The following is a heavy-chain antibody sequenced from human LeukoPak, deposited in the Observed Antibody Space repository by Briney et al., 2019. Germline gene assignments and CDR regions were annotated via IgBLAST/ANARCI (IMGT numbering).Heavy chain of an antibody. V-gene: IGHV1-2*02. CDR3: ARGEMRIYYYYYMDV. Sequence: ASVKVSCKASGYTFTGYYMHWVRQAPGQGLEWMGWINPNSGGTNYAQKFQGRVTMTRDTSISTAYMELGRLRSDDTAVYYCARGEMRIYYYYYMDVWGKGTTVTVSS. CDR2: INPNSGGT. J-gene: IGHJ6*03. CDR1: GYTFTGYY.